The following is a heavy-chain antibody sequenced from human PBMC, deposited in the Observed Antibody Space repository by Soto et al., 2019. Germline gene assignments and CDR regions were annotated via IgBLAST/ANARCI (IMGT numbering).Heavy chain of an antibody. J-gene: IGHJ4*02. Sequence: EVQLVQSGAEGKKPGESLRISCKGSGYSFTSYWISWVRQMPGKGLDWMGRIDPSDSYTNYSPSFQGHVTISADKSIRTAYLQWISLKASDTAMYYCARLQAAAGDNDLTFDYWGQGTLVNVAS. CDR3: ARLQAAAGDNDLTFDY. V-gene: IGHV5-10-1*01. CDR2: IDPSDSYT. D-gene: IGHD6-13*01. CDR1: GYSFTSYW.